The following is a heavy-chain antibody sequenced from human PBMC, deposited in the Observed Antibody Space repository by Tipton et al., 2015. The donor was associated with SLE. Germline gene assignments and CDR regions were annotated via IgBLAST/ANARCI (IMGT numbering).Heavy chain of an antibody. V-gene: IGHV3-23*01. CDR2: ITGRGVTT. Sequence: GSLRLSCAASGFTFSSYAMTWVRQAPGKGLEWVSGITGRGVTTYSADSVKGRFTIARDKSKNTLYLQMYSLRAEDTAVYYCAKESYGSGWSLNTFDVWGQGTMVTVSS. CDR3: AKESYGSGWSLNTFDV. CDR1: GFTFSSYA. J-gene: IGHJ3*01. D-gene: IGHD6-19*01.